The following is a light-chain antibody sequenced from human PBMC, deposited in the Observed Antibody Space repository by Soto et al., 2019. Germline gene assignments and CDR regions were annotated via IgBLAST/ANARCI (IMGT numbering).Light chain of an antibody. Sequence: EIDFTQSPGTLALSPGERATLSCRASQSVSSSYLAWYQQKPGQAPRLLIYDASSRATGIPDRFSGSGSGTDFTLTISRLQPEDFAVYYCQQYGSSPITFGQGTRLEIK. CDR2: DAS. J-gene: IGKJ5*01. V-gene: IGKV3-20*01. CDR3: QQYGSSPIT. CDR1: QSVSSSY.